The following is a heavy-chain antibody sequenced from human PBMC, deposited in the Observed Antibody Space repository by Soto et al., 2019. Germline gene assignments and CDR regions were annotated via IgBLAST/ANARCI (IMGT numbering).Heavy chain of an antibody. CDR1: GGTFSSYA. J-gene: IGHJ5*02. CDR2: IIPIFGTA. Sequence: QVQLVQSGAEVKKPGSSVKVSCKASGGTFSSYAISWVRQAPGQGLEWMGGIIPIFGTANYAQKFQGRVTSTADESTSTAYLELSSLRSEDTAVYYCARDLYSGSYPNWFDPWGQGTLVTVSS. CDR3: ARDLYSGSYPNWFDP. V-gene: IGHV1-69*01. D-gene: IGHD1-26*01.